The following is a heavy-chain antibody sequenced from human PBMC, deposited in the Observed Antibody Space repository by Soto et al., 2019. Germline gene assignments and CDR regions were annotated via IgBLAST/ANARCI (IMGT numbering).Heavy chain of an antibody. CDR1: GASVSSYY. CDR3: ARDVGKNY. J-gene: IGHJ4*02. CDR2: IHSSGKL. D-gene: IGHD3-10*01. V-gene: IGHV4-4*07. Sequence: QVRLHESGPGLVKPSETLSLTCTVSGASVSSYYWSWFRQPVGKGLEWIGRIHSSGKLNYHPSLESRVTMALDTAKNQFSLRLASVTAADTALYLCARDVGKNYWGQGTRVAVSS.